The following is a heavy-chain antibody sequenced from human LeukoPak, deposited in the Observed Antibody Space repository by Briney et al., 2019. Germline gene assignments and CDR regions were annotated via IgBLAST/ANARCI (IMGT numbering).Heavy chain of an antibody. V-gene: IGHV1-3*04. CDR3: ARERAVGATTSWFDP. CDR1: GYTFTNYA. D-gene: IGHD1-26*01. J-gene: IGHJ5*02. CDR2: INTGNGNT. Sequence: ASVKVSCKASGYTFTNYAMHWVRQAPGQRPEWMGWINTGNGNTKYSQKFQGRVTITKDTSASTTYMGLSSLRSEDTAVYYCARERAVGATTSWFDPWGQGTLVTVSS.